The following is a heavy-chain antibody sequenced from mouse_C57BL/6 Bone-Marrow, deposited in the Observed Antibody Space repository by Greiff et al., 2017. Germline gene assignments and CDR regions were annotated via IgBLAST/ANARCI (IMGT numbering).Heavy chain of an antibody. D-gene: IGHD2-5*01. CDR1: GYTFTSYW. CDR2: IDPSDSYT. Sequence: QVQLQQSGAELVMPGASVKLSCKASGYTFTSYWMHWVKQRPGQGLEWIGEIDPSDSYTNYNQKFKGKSTLTVGKSSSTAYMQLSSLTSEDSAVYYCARAYYSNAWFAYWGQGTLVTVSA. CDR3: ARAYYSNAWFAY. V-gene: IGHV1-69*01. J-gene: IGHJ3*01.